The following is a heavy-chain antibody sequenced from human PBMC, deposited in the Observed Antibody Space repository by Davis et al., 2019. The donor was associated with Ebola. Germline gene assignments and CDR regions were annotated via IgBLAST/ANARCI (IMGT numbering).Heavy chain of an antibody. D-gene: IGHD3-3*01. CDR1: GGSISSNDYY. V-gene: IGHV4-61*08. Sequence: SETLSLTCTVSGGSISSNDYYWSWIRQRPGKGLEWIGYIYFTGNTDYNPSLQSRVTISIDTPNKQISLKLSSVTAADTAVYYCARGRLLEWPPTFYGLDVWGKGTTVTVSS. J-gene: IGHJ6*04. CDR3: ARGRLLEWPPTFYGLDV. CDR2: IYFTGNT.